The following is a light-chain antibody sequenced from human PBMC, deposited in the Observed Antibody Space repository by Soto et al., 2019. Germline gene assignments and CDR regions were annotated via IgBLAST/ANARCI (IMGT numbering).Light chain of an antibody. CDR2: SNS. V-gene: IGLV1-44*01. J-gene: IGLJ1*01. CDR3: AAWDDSLNAYV. CDR1: SSNIGSNI. Sequence: QSVRTQTPSASGTPGQRVTISCSGSSSNIGSNIVNWYQQLPGTAPKLPIYSNSQRPSGVPDRFSASKSGSSASLAISGLQSEDEADYYCAAWDDSLNAYVFGTGTKVTVL.